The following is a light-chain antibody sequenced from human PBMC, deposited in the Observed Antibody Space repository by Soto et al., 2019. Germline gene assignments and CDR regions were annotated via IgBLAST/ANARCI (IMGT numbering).Light chain of an antibody. Sequence: DIQMTQSPSTLSASVGDRVTITCRASQSITTSLAWYQQKPGKAPKLLIYKASSLESGVPSRFSGSGSGTEFTLTISSLQPDDFATYYCQQYHSYWTFGQGTKVEIK. CDR1: QSITTS. V-gene: IGKV1-5*03. CDR2: KAS. CDR3: QQYHSYWT. J-gene: IGKJ1*01.